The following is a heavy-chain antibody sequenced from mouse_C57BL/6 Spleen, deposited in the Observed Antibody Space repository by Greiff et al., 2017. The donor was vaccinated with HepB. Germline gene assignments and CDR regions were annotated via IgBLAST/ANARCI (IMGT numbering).Heavy chain of an antibody. J-gene: IGHJ2*01. CDR3: ARVPHYGNYVYFDY. CDR1: GYTFTSYW. Sequence: QVQLKQPGAELVKPGASVKLSCKASGYTFTSYWMHWVKQRPGQGLEWIGMIHPNSGSTNYNEKFKSKATLTVDKSSSTAYMQLSSLTSEDSAVYYCARVPHYGNYVYFDYWGQGTTLTVSS. V-gene: IGHV1-64*01. CDR2: IHPNSGST. D-gene: IGHD2-1*01.